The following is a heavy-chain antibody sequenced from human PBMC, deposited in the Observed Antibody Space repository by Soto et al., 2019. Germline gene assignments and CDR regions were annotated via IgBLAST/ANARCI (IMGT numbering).Heavy chain of an antibody. J-gene: IGHJ3*02. CDR1: GYPVTAYY. CDR2: INPATGAA. V-gene: IGHV1-2*02. D-gene: IGHD3-3*01. Sequence: QLHLVQSGAVVKKPGASVTVSCTASGYPVTAYYMHWVRQAPGRGLEWMGGINPATGAAKYTQTCQGRVTMTRETSTSTVCMELSGLTSADTAVFYCARGGGVGVAGSAAFDMWGQGTLVTVSS. CDR3: ARGGGVGVAGSAAFDM.